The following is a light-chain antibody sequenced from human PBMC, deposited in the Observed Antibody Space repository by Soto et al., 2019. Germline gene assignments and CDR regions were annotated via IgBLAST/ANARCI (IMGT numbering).Light chain of an antibody. V-gene: IGLV2-23*01. CDR1: SSDVGSYNL. CDR2: EGS. J-gene: IGLJ3*02. CDR3: CSYAGSSTLV. Sequence: QSALTKPASVSGSPGQSITISCTGTSSDVGSYNLVSWYQQHPGKAPKRMIYEGSKRTSGVSNRFSGSKSGNTASLTISGLQAEEEADYYCCSYAGSSTLVFGGGTKLTVL.